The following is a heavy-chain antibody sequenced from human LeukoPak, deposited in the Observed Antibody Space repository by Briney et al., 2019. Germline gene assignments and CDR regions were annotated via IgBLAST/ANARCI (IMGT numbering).Heavy chain of an antibody. CDR1: GGSISSGSYY. Sequence: SETLSLTCTVSGGSISSGSYYWSWIRQPAGKGLEWIGRIYTSGSTNYNPSLKSRVTISVDTSKNQFSLKLSSVTAADTAVYYCARDTGGSGSYYKGHYYYYMDVWGKGTTVTVSS. D-gene: IGHD3-10*01. J-gene: IGHJ6*03. CDR2: IYTSGST. CDR3: ARDTGGSGSYYKGHYYYYMDV. V-gene: IGHV4-61*02.